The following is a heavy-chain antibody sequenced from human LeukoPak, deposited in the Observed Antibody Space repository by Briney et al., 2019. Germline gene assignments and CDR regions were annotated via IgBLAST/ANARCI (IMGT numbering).Heavy chain of an antibody. Sequence: GGSLRLSCAASGFTFSSYGMYWVRQAPGKGLEWVAVISYDGSDKFYADSVKGRFTISRDSSKNTLYLQMNSLRPEDTAVYYCARARPSMWIDYWGQGTLVTVSS. CDR3: ARARPSMWIDY. J-gene: IGHJ4*02. V-gene: IGHV3-30*19. CDR1: GFTFSSYG. CDR2: ISYDGSDK. D-gene: IGHD5-12*01.